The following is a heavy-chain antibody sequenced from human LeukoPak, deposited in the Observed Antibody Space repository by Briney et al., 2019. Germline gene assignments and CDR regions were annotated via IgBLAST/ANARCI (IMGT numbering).Heavy chain of an antibody. V-gene: IGHV3-48*04. CDR3: ATRGGYSGSYPPYFQH. Sequence: PGGSLRLSCAASGFTFSAYSMNWIRQAPGKGLEWVSYISSSSSTIFYADSAKGRFTISRDNAKNSLYLQMNSLRAEDTAVYYCATRGGYSGSYPPYFQHWGQGTLVTVSS. CDR1: GFTFSAYS. J-gene: IGHJ1*01. D-gene: IGHD1-26*01. CDR2: ISSSSSTI.